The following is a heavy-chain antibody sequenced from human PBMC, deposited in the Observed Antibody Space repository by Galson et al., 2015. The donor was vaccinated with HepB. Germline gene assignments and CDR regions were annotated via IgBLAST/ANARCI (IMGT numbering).Heavy chain of an antibody. J-gene: IGHJ4*02. CDR1: GGSLSTYY. D-gene: IGHD1-1*01. V-gene: IGHV4-59*01. CDR2: ISYSGDT. CDR3: VSAPNSYYFDD. Sequence: TLSLTCPVSGGSLSTYYWSWIRQFPGKGLEWIGYISYSGDTNYNPSLKSRVTISLDTSKNQFSLRLNSVTAADTAVYYCVSAPNSYYFDDWGQGTLVTVSS.